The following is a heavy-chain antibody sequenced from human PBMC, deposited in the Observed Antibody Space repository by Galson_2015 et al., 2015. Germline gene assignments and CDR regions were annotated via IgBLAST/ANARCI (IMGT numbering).Heavy chain of an antibody. Sequence: SLRLSCAASGFTFSTYNMNWVRQAPGKGLEWVSSISSSSTYIYYADSVKGRCTISRDNAKNSLYLQMNSLRAEDTAVYYCARSRCCSGGSCYLFDFWGQGTLVTVSS. D-gene: IGHD2-15*01. CDR2: ISSSSTYI. CDR3: ARSRCCSGGSCYLFDF. CDR1: GFTFSTYN. V-gene: IGHV3-21*01. J-gene: IGHJ4*02.